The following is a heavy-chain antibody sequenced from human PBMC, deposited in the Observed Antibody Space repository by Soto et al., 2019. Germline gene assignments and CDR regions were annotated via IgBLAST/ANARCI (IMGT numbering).Heavy chain of an antibody. V-gene: IGHV4-59*01. CDR1: GGPISSYY. D-gene: IGHD6-13*01. Sequence: QVQLQESGPGLVKPSETLSLTCTVSGGPISSYYWSWIRQPPGKGLEWIGYIYYSGSTNYNPSLKSRFTISVDTSKNQFSLKLSSVTAADTAVYYCAREGVSSSWYNYYGMDVWGQGTTVTVSS. CDR2: IYYSGST. J-gene: IGHJ6*02. CDR3: AREGVSSSWYNYYGMDV.